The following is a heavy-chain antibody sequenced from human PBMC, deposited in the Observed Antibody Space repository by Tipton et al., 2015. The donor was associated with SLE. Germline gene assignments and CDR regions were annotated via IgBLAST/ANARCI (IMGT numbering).Heavy chain of an antibody. J-gene: IGHJ4*02. D-gene: IGHD6-13*01. V-gene: IGHV4-61*09. CDR3: ARDVYSSSWYFDY. CDR1: GGSISSGSYY. Sequence: TLSLTCTVSGGSISSGSYYWSWIRQPAGKGLEWIGYIYYSGSTNYNPSLKSRVTISVDTSRNQISLRLSSVTAADTAVYYCARDVYSSSWYFDYWGQGTLVTVSS. CDR2: IYYSGST.